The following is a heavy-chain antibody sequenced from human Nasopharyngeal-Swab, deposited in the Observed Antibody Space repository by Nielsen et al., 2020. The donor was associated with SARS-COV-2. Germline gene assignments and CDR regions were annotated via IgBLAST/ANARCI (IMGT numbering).Heavy chain of an antibody. V-gene: IGHV3-23*03. CDR1: GFTFSNYA. D-gene: IGHD6-6*01. CDR3: AKGTYSGSPGGMDV. Sequence: GESLNTSCAASGFTFSNYAMSWVRHAPGKGLEWVSVIYSGGNSTYYADSVKGRFAISRDNSKNTVYLQMNSLSAEDTAVYYCAKGTYSGSPGGMDVWGQGTTVTVSS. CDR2: IYSGGNST. J-gene: IGHJ6*02.